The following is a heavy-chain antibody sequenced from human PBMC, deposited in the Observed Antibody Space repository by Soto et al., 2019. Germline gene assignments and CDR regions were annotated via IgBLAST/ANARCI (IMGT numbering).Heavy chain of an antibody. D-gene: IGHD3-22*01. Sequence: PGGSLRLSCAASGFTFSIYGMQWVRHAPGKGLEWVAVISYDGSNKYYADSVKGRFTISRDNSKNTLYLQMNSLRAEDTAVYYCANHGGDDSSGDAFDIWGQGTMVTVSS. J-gene: IGHJ3*02. CDR2: ISYDGSNK. CDR1: GFTFSIYG. V-gene: IGHV3-30*18. CDR3: ANHGGDDSSGDAFDI.